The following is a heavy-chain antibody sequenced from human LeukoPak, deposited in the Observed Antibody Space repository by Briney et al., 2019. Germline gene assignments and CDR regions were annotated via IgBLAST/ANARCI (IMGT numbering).Heavy chain of an antibody. J-gene: IGHJ4*02. CDR3: AKDGYSSSWYHRGYFDY. CDR1: GFTFSIYA. CDR2: ISGSGGST. D-gene: IGHD6-13*01. V-gene: IGHV3-23*01. Sequence: GGSLRLSCAASGFTFSIYAMSWVRQAPGKGLEWVSAISGSGGSTYYADSVKGRFTISRDNSKNTLYLQMNSLRAEDTAVYYCAKDGYSSSWYHRGYFDYWGQGTLVTVSS.